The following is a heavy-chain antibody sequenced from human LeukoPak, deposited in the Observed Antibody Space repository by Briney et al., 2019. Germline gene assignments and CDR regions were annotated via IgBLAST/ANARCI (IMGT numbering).Heavy chain of an antibody. CDR3: ARNYYDSSGYYVDFHF. Sequence: PGGSLRLSCAASGFTFSSYEMNWVRQAPGKGLEWVSYISSSGSTIYYADSVKGRFAISRDNSKNTLYLQMNSLRDEDTAVYYCARNYYDSSGYYVDFHFWGQGTLVTVSS. CDR1: GFTFSSYE. CDR2: ISSSGSTI. D-gene: IGHD3-22*01. J-gene: IGHJ1*01. V-gene: IGHV3-48*03.